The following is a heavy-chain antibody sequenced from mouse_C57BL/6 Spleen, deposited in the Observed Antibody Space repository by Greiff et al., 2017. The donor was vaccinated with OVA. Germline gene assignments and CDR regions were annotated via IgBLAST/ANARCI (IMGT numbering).Heavy chain of an antibody. CDR2: IRLKSDNYAT. CDR3: TGVLWFAY. J-gene: IGHJ3*01. CDR1: GFTFSNYW. Sequence: EVKLQESGGGLVQPGGSMKLSCVASGFTFSNYWMNWVRQSPEKGLEWVAQIRLKSDNYATHYAESVKGRFTISRDDSKSSVYLQMNNLRAEDTGIYYCTGVLWFAYWGQGTLVTVSA. V-gene: IGHV6-3*01.